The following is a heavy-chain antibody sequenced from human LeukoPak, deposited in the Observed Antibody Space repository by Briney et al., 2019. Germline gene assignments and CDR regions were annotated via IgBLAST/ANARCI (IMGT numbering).Heavy chain of an antibody. Sequence: ASVKVSCKASGYTFTGYYMHWVRQAPGQGLEWMGWINPNSGGTNYTQKFQGRVTMTRDTSISTAYMELSRLRSDDTAVYYCARAPGAYCGGDCRWGQGTLVTVSS. J-gene: IGHJ4*02. CDR1: GYTFTGYY. D-gene: IGHD2-21*01. CDR2: INPNSGGT. CDR3: ARAPGAYCGGDCR. V-gene: IGHV1-2*02.